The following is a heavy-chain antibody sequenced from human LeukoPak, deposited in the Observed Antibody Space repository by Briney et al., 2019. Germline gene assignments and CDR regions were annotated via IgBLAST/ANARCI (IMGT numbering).Heavy chain of an antibody. CDR1: GYTFTSYG. D-gene: IGHD3-16*01. J-gene: IGHJ4*02. CDR3: ARAESGEQLHFEYYFDY. V-gene: IGHV1-18*01. Sequence: GASVKVSCKASGYTFTSYGISWVRQAPGQGLEWMGWISAYNGNTNYAQKLQGRVTMTTDTSTSTAYMELRSLRSDDTAVYYCARAESGEQLHFEYYFDYWGQGTLVTVSS. CDR2: ISAYNGNT.